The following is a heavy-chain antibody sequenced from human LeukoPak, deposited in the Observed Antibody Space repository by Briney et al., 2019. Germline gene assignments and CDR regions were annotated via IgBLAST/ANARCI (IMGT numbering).Heavy chain of an antibody. J-gene: IGHJ4*02. V-gene: IGHV4-34*01. D-gene: IGHD3-10*01. CDR3: ARENYYGSGSLSAFY. CDR2: INHSGST. Sequence: SETLSLTCAVYGGSFSGYYWSWIRQPPGKGLEWIGEINHSGSTNYNPSLKSRVTISVDTSKNQFSLKLSSVTAADTAVYYCARENYYGSGSLSAFYWGQGTLVTVSS. CDR1: GGSFSGYY.